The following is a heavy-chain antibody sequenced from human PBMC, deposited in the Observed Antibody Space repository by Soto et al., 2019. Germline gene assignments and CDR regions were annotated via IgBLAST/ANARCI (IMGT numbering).Heavy chain of an antibody. CDR3: ANRNYYHSSGYTYPYFDF. J-gene: IGHJ4*02. Sequence: PGGFLSLSCAASSRRFYNYDMTGARKAQGKGLDWVSTISGSGGSTYYADTVKGRFTISTDNSKNTVYLQRDSLRVEVTAVYYCANRNYYHSSGYTYPYFDFWGRGSLVTVSS. D-gene: IGHD3-22*01. CDR2: ISGSGGST. V-gene: IGHV3-23*01. CDR1: SRRFYNYD.